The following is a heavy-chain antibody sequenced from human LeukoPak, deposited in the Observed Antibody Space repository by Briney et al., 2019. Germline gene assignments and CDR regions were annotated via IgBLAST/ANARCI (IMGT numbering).Heavy chain of an antibody. V-gene: IGHV4-4*09. CDR3: ASARSTYIDY. J-gene: IGHJ4*02. CDR2: IYTSGNT. CDR1: GGSSSSYY. Sequence: PSETLSLTCTVPGGSSSSYYWSWIRQPPGKGLEWIGYIYTSGNTNYNPSLKSRVTLSVDTSKNQFSLKLSSVTAADTAVYYCASARSTYIDYWGQGTLVTVSS. D-gene: IGHD2-2*01.